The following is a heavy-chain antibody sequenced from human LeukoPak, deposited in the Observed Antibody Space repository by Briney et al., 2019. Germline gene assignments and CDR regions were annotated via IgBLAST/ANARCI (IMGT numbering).Heavy chain of an antibody. V-gene: IGHV1-18*01. Sequence: ASVKVSCKASGYTFTSYGISWVRQAPGQGLEWMGWISAYNGNTNYAQKLQGRVTMTTDTSTSTAYMELRSLRSDDTAVYYCARDHEQLVLLRGVNSGYWGQGTLVTVSS. CDR1: GYTFTSYG. D-gene: IGHD6-13*01. CDR2: ISAYNGNT. CDR3: ARDHEQLVLLRGVNSGY. J-gene: IGHJ4*02.